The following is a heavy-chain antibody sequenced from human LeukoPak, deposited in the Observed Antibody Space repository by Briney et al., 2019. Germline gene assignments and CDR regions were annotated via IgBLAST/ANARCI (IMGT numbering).Heavy chain of an antibody. V-gene: IGHV1-8*01. Sequence: GASVKVSCKASGYTFTSYDINWVRQATGQGLEWMGWMNPNSGNTGYAQKFQGRVTMTRNTSISTAYMELSSLRSEDTAVYYCAEDLPLQKRANAYYYYYGMDVWGQGTTVTVSS. CDR3: AEDLPLQKRANAYYYYYGMDV. J-gene: IGHJ6*02. CDR2: MNPNSGNT. D-gene: IGHD5-24*01. CDR1: GYTFTSYD.